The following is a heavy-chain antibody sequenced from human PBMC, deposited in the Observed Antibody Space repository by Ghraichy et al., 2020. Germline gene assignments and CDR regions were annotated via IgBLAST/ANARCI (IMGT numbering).Heavy chain of an antibody. V-gene: IGHV1-69*01. CDR2: IIPIFGTA. CDR3: AREKSGKGYFVGYGMDV. CDR1: GVTFSSYA. Sequence: GGSLRLSCKASGVTFSSYAISWVRQAPGQGLEWMGGIIPIFGTANYAQKFQGRVTITADESTSTAYMELSSLRSEDTAVYYCAREKSGKGYFVGYGMDVWGQGTTVTDSS. J-gene: IGHJ6*02. D-gene: IGHD1-26*01.